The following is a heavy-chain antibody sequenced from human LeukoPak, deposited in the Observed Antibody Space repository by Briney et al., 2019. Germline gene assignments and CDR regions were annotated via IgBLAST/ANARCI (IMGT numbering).Heavy chain of an antibody. J-gene: IGHJ6*02. CDR1: GFPFSAYG. V-gene: IGHV3-30*18. CDR3: AKVPGITSSDYHYGMDA. D-gene: IGHD3-10*01. Sequence: PGRSLRLSCTASGFPFSAYGMHWVRQPPGKGLEWVAVLSHDGRHAYFADSVKGRFTISRDNSKSTLYLQMDSLRLEDTAIYYCAKVPGITSSDYHYGMDAWGQGIALIVTS. CDR2: LSHDGRHA.